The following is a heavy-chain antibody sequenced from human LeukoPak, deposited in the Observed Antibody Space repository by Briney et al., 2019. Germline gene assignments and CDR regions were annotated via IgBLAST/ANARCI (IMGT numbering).Heavy chain of an antibody. CDR2: ISGSGGST. Sequence: GGSLRLSRAASGFTFSSYAMSWVRQAPGKGLEWVSAISGSGGSTYYADSVKGRFTISRDNAKNSLYLQMNSLRAEDTAMYYCARVSRYNWNYGVFGYWGQGTLVTVSS. CDR3: ARVSRYNWNYGVFGY. CDR1: GFTFSSYA. D-gene: IGHD1-7*01. V-gene: IGHV3-23*01. J-gene: IGHJ4*02.